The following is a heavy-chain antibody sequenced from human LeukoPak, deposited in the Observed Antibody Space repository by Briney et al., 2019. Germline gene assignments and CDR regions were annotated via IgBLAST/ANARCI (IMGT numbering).Heavy chain of an antibody. J-gene: IGHJ4*02. V-gene: IGHV4-34*01. CDR3: ARDLFWSGYIY. CDR1: GGSFSGYY. Sequence: SETLSLTCAVYGGSFSGYYWSWIRQPPGKGLEWIGEINHSGSTNYNPSLKSRVTISVDTSKNQFSLKLSSVTAADTAAYYCARDLFWSGYIYWGQGTLVTVSS. CDR2: INHSGST. D-gene: IGHD3-3*01.